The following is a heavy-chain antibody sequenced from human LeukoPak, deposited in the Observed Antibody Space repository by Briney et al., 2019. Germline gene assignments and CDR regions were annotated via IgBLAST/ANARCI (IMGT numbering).Heavy chain of an antibody. J-gene: IGHJ3*02. D-gene: IGHD3-22*01. CDR1: GGSISSSNYY. Sequence: SETLSLTCTVSGGSISSSNYYWGWLRQSPGKGLEWIGNVHYSESTYYNPSLKSRVTISVDTSKNQFSLKLSSVTAADTAVYFCARVTMIVVVITTVAFDNWGQGTVVTVSS. CDR3: ARVTMIVVVITTVAFDN. V-gene: IGHV4-39*01. CDR2: VHYSEST.